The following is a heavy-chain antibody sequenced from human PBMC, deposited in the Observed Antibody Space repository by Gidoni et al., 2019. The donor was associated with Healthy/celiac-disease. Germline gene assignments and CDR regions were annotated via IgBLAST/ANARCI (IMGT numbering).Heavy chain of an antibody. V-gene: IGHV4-34*01. CDR2: INHMESN. D-gene: IGHD2-2*02. Sequence: QVKLQQCGAGLLKPSATLSLTCAVYGGAFSNYYWNWIRQPPGKGLDWIGEINHMESNNYNPSLKSRVTISVETSKNQFSLNVNSVTAADMAVYYCSRGNYCSSTSGYMAPFYCWGQGTLVTVSS. CDR3: SRGNYCSSTSGYMAPFYC. J-gene: IGHJ4*02. CDR1: GGAFSNYY.